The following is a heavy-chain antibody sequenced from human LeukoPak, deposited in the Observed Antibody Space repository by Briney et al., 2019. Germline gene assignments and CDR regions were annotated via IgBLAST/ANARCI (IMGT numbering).Heavy chain of an antibody. D-gene: IGHD5-12*01. Sequence: GESLKISCKGSGYSFTNYWIGWVRQMPGKGLEWMGIIYPGDSDTRDSPSFQGQVTISADKSISTAHLQWSSLKAPDSAMYYCARLGTSGYDSWFDPWGQRTLVTVSS. CDR2: IYPGDSDT. V-gene: IGHV5-51*01. CDR1: GYSFTNYW. CDR3: ARLGTSGYDSWFDP. J-gene: IGHJ5*02.